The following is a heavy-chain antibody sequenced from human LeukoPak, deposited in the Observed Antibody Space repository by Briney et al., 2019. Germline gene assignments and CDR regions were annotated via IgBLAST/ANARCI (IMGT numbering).Heavy chain of an antibody. CDR3: ARGSDDFWSGYSPSY. CDR2: VNPNSGGT. D-gene: IGHD3-3*01. Sequence: ASVKVSCKASGYTFTGYYMHWVRQAPGQGLEWMGWVNPNSGGTNYAQKFQGRVTMTRDTSISTAYMELNRLRSDDTAVYYCARGSDDFWSGYSPSYWGQGTLVTVSS. V-gene: IGHV1-2*02. J-gene: IGHJ4*02. CDR1: GYTFTGYY.